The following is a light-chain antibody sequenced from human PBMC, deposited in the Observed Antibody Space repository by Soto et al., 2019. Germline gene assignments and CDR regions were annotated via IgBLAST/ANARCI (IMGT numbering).Light chain of an antibody. CDR2: GAF. J-gene: IGKJ3*01. Sequence: EIVMTQSPATLSVSPGERATLSCRASQSVSSNLAWYQQKPGQAPRLLIYGAFTRATGIPARFSGSGSGTEFTLTISSLQSEDFAVYYCQQYNNWPLTFGPGTKVGIK. CDR1: QSVSSN. V-gene: IGKV3-15*01. CDR3: QQYNNWPLT.